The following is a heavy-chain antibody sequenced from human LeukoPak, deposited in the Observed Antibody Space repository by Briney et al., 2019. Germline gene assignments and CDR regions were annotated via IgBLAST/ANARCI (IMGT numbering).Heavy chain of an antibody. J-gene: IGHJ3*02. Sequence: SSETLSLTCTVSGGSISSYYWSWIRQPPGKGLEWIGYIYYSGSTNYNPSLKSRVTISVDTSKNQFSLKLSSVTAADTAVYYCARDRGYYYDSSDAFDIWGQGTMVTVSS. D-gene: IGHD3-22*01. CDR2: IYYSGST. CDR3: ARDRGYYYDSSDAFDI. CDR1: GGSISSYY. V-gene: IGHV4-59*01.